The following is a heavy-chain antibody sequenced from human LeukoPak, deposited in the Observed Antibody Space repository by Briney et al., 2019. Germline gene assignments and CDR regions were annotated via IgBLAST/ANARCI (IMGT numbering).Heavy chain of an antibody. J-gene: IGHJ4*02. CDR2: IYYSGNS. CDR3: ARGPYGDYVDS. D-gene: IGHD4-17*01. Sequence: SETLSLTCTVSGGSISTYYWSWIRQPPGKGLQWLGYIYYSGNSNYNPSLKSRVTISVDRSKNQFSLRLNSVTAADTAVYYCARGPYGDYVDSWGQGTLVTVSS. CDR1: GGSISTYY. V-gene: IGHV4-59*01.